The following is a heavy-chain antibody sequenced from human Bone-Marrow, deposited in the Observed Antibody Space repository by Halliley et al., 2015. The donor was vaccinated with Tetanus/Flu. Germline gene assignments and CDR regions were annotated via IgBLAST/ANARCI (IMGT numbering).Heavy chain of an antibody. D-gene: IGHD2-15*01. V-gene: IGHV1-46*01. J-gene: IGHJ3*01. CDR2: INPRGGTT. CDR1: GYRFFTYY. Sequence: QMQLVQSGAEVKEPGASARISCKASGYRFFTYYVHWVRQAPGQGSEWMGVINPRGGTTTYAQKFQARFNKTTDTSADIVHLELSGLRSDNKAVYYCGRKGVDNFRLEAFEAWGPGTMVTVSS. CDR3: GRKGVDNFRLEAFEA.